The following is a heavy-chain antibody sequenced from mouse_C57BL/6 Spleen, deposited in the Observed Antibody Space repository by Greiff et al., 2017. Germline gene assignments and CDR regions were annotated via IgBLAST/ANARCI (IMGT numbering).Heavy chain of an antibody. CDR3: ARSGSTGTKGYWYFDV. CDR1: GYTFTSYW. CDR2: IDPNSGGT. D-gene: IGHD4-1*02. Sequence: QVQLQQPGAELVKPGASVKLSCKASGYTFTSYWMHWVKQRPGRGLEWIGRIDPNSGGTKYNEKFKSKATLTVANPSSTAYMQLSSLTSEDTAVDYGARSGSTGTKGYWYFDVWGTGTTVTVSS. J-gene: IGHJ1*03. V-gene: IGHV1-72*01.